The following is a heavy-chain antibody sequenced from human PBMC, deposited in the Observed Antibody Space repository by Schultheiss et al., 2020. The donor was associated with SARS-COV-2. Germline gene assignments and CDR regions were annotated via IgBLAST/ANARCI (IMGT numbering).Heavy chain of an antibody. CDR3: ARGWATGTTGWFDP. CDR1: GGSFSGYY. D-gene: IGHD1-7*01. V-gene: IGHV4-34*01. Sequence: SETLSLTCAVYGGSFSGYYWSWIRQPPGKGLEWIGEINYSGSTNYNPSLKSRVTISVDTSKNQFSLKLSSVTAADTAVYYCARGWATGTTGWFDPWGQGTLVTVSS. J-gene: IGHJ5*02. CDR2: INYSGST.